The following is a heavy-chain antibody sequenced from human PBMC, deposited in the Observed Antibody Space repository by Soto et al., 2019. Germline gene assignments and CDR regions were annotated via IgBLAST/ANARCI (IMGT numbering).Heavy chain of an antibody. CDR2: ISYDGSNK. CDR1: GFTFSSYA. Sequence: SLRLSCAASGFTFSSYAMHWVRQAPGKGLEWVAVISYDGSNKYYADSVKGRFTISRDNSKNTLYLQMNSLRAEDTAVYYCARAHLESRNAFLGLPKHYYYYGMDVWGQGTTVTVS. J-gene: IGHJ6*02. D-gene: IGHD1-1*01. CDR3: ARAHLESRNAFLGLPKHYYYYGMDV. V-gene: IGHV3-30-3*01.